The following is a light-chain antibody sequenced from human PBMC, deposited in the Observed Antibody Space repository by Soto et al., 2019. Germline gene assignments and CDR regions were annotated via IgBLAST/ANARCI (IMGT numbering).Light chain of an antibody. Sequence: EVDMTQSPATLPVSPGGRVTLSCRASQSVGSNLAWYQQRPGQPPRLLIYGASTRDTGVPTRFSGSGSGTEFILTITNLQSEDFALSYSQQYNNWPSWTGGQGTNADIK. CDR1: QSVGSN. J-gene: IGKJ1*01. V-gene: IGKV3D-15*01. CDR2: GAS. CDR3: QQYNNWPSWT.